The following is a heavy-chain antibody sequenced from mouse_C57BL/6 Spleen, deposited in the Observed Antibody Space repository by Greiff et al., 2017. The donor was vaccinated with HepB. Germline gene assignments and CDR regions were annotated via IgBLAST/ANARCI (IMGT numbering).Heavy chain of an antibody. CDR3: ASFTTVVATDWAWFAY. J-gene: IGHJ3*01. D-gene: IGHD1-1*01. CDR1: GYTFTSYW. Sequence: QVQLQQPGAELVRPGTSVKLSCKASGYTFTSYWMHWVKQRPGQGLEWIGVIDPSDSYTNYNQKFKGKATLTVDTSSSTAYMQLSSLTSEDSAVYYCASFTTVVATDWAWFAYWGQGTLVTVSA. V-gene: IGHV1-59*01. CDR2: IDPSDSYT.